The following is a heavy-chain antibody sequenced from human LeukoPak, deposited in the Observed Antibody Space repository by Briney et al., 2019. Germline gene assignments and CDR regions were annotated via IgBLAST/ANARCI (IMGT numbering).Heavy chain of an antibody. V-gene: IGHV1-46*01. Sequence: ASVKVSCKASGYTFTSYYMHWVRQAPGQGLGWMGITNPSGGSTSYAQKFQGRVTMTRDTSTSTVYMELSSLRSEDTAVYYCARGDCSGGSCYSLTYFDYWGQGTLVTVSS. CDR3: ARGDCSGGSCYSLTYFDY. D-gene: IGHD2-15*01. CDR1: GYTFTSYY. CDR2: TNPSGGST. J-gene: IGHJ4*02.